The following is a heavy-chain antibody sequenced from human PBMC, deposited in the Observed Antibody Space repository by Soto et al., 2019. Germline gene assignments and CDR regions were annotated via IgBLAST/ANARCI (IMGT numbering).Heavy chain of an antibody. CDR3: ARVSIEGTVTPYAFDI. Sequence: ASVKVSCKASGHTFTSYGISWVRQAPGQGLEWMGWISAYNGNTNYAQKLQGRVTMTTDTSTSTAYMELRSLRSDDTAVYYCARVSIEGTVTPYAFDIWGQGTMVTVSS. CDR2: ISAYNGNT. CDR1: GHTFTSYG. V-gene: IGHV1-18*01. D-gene: IGHD4-17*01. J-gene: IGHJ3*02.